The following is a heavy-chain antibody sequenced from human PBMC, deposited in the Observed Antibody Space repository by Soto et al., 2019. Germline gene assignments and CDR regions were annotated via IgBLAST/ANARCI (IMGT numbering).Heavy chain of an antibody. CDR1: GYNSAGHG. Sequence: ISYRVAGYNSAGHGSSRVRQKKGKGLEWMGRIDPSDSQTYYSPSFRGHVTISATKSITTVFLQWSSLRASDTAMYYCASQIYDSDTGHNSPHSLDSWG. CDR2: IDPSDSQT. V-gene: IGHV5-10-1*01. CDR3: ASQIYDSDTGHNSPHSLDS. J-gene: IGHJ5*01. D-gene: IGHD3-22*01.